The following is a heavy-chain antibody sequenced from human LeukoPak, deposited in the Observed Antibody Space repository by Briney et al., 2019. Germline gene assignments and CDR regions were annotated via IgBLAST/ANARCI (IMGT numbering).Heavy chain of an antibody. V-gene: IGHV1-2*02. J-gene: IGHJ4*02. CDR2: INPNSGGT. CDR3: ARESARGPRGFVY. CDR1: GYTFTGYY. Sequence: VASVKVSCKASGYTFTGYYMHWVRQAPGQGLERMGWINPNSGGTNYAQKFQGRVTMTRDTSISTAYMELSRLRSDDTAVYYCARESARGPRGFVYWGQGTLVTVSS.